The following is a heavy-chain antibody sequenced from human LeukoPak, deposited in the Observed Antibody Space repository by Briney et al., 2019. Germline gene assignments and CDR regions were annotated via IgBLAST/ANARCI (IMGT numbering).Heavy chain of an antibody. Sequence: SETLSLTCAVYGESFSGYFWSWIRQPPGKGLEWIGEINHSGYTNYNPSLKSRVTISVDTSKNQFSLKLNSVTAADTAVYYCATGWSGYYWTTWGQGTLVTVSS. D-gene: IGHD3-3*01. CDR2: INHSGYT. CDR3: ATGWSGYYWTT. CDR1: GESFSGYF. J-gene: IGHJ5*02. V-gene: IGHV4-34*01.